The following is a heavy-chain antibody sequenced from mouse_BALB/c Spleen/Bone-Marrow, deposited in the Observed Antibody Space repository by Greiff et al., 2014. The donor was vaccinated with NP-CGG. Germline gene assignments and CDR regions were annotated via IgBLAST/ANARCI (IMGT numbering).Heavy chain of an antibody. Sequence: VKLVESGPGLVAPSQSLSITYTVSGFSLTSYGVHWVRQPPGKGLEWLGVIWAGGSTNYNSALMSRLSISKDNSKSQVFLKMNSLQTDDTAMYYCARVYLWYFDVWGAGTTVTVSS. D-gene: IGHD2-3*01. CDR2: IWAGGST. CDR1: GFSLTSYG. CDR3: ARVYLWYFDV. J-gene: IGHJ1*01. V-gene: IGHV2-9*02.